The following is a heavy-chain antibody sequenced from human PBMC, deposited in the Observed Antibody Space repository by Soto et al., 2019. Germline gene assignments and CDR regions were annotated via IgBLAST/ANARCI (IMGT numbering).Heavy chain of an antibody. D-gene: IGHD6-19*01. Sequence: SETLSLTCTVSGGSISSSSYYWGWIRQPPGKGLEWIGSIYYSGSTYYNPSLKSRVTISVDTSKNQFSLKLSSVTAADTAVYYFASYAAGTGGTREELCLSDVWDKGTTVIV. CDR1: GGSISSSSYY. CDR2: IYYSGST. J-gene: IGHJ6*03. V-gene: IGHV4-39*01. CDR3: ASYAAGTGGTREELCLSDV.